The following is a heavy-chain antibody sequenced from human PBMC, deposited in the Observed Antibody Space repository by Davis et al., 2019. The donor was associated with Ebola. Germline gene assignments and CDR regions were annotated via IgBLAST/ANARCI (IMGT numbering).Heavy chain of an antibody. V-gene: IGHV1-2*06. Sequence: ASVKVSCKASGGNFGTFALSWVRQAPGQGLEWMGRMNPHNGDTNYAQNFQGRVTITRDTSISTAYMELSRLRYDDTAVYYCARLCSSSCPNDYWGQGTLVTVSS. CDR2: MNPHNGDT. J-gene: IGHJ4*02. CDR1: GGNFGTFA. D-gene: IGHD2-2*01. CDR3: ARLCSSSCPNDY.